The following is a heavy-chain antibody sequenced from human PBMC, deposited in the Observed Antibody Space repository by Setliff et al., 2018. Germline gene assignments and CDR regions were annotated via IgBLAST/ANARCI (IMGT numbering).Heavy chain of an antibody. V-gene: IGHV4-39*07. Sequence: SETLSLTCSVSGDSITRSGYYWGWVRQSPGKGLEWIGNMYYIGSYDYNPSLKSRVTISLDTSKNQFSLKLTPVTAADTAVYYCARSYHLVLTNWFDAWGQGIRVTVSS. CDR2: MYYIGSY. CDR3: ARSYHLVLTNWFDA. CDR1: GDSITRSGYY. J-gene: IGHJ5*02. D-gene: IGHD1-26*01.